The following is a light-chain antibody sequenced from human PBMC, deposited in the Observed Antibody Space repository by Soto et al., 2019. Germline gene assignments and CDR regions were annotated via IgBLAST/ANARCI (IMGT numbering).Light chain of an antibody. CDR2: GAS. Sequence: EIVMTQSPATLSLSPGERATLSCRASQSVSSNLAGYQQKPGQAPRLLIYGASTRATGIPARCSGSGSGTEFTLTISSLQSEDFAVYYCQQYNNWPPWTFGQGTKVEIK. CDR1: QSVSSN. J-gene: IGKJ1*01. CDR3: QQYNNWPPWT. V-gene: IGKV3-15*01.